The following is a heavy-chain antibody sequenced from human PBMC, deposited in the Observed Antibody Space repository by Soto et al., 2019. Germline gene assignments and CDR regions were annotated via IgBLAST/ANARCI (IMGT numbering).Heavy chain of an antibody. D-gene: IGHD2-15*01. Sequence: QVQLVQSGAEVKKPGSSVKVSCKASGGTFSSYAISWVRQAPGQGLEWMGGIIPIFGTANYAQKFQGRVTIXAXEPXSTAYMELSSLRSEDTAVYYCAREVVVAATGWFDPWGQGPLVTVSS. J-gene: IGHJ5*02. V-gene: IGHV1-69*12. CDR3: AREVVVAATGWFDP. CDR1: GGTFSSYA. CDR2: IIPIFGTA.